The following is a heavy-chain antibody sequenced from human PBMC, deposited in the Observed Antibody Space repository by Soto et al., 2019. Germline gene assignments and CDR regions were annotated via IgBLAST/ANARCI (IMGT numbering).Heavy chain of an antibody. CDR2: ISYDGSNK. V-gene: IGHV3-30-3*01. Sequence: QVQLVESGGGVVQPGRSLRLSCAASGFTFSSYAMHWVRQAPGKGLEWVAVISYDGSNKYYADSVKGRFTISRDNSKNXXYLQMNSLRAEDTAVYYCARVPRQWQNYYYYGMDVWGQGTTVTVSS. CDR3: ARVPRQWQNYYYYGMDV. J-gene: IGHJ6*02. CDR1: GFTFSSYA. D-gene: IGHD6-19*01.